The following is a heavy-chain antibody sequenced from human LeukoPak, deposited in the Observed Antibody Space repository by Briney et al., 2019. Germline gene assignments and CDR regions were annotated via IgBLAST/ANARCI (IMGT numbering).Heavy chain of an antibody. CDR2: VYTSEST. J-gene: IGHJ6*03. CDR3: AKAVSGTGLGSNWRRFYYYYMDV. V-gene: IGHV4-61*02. Sequence: SETLSLTCTVSGDSIRSDNYYWSWIRQPAGQGLEWIGHIHSGVYTSESTSYKSSLKSRVILSVDTSKNQFSLELTSATAADTAVYYCAKAVSGTGLGSNWRRFYYYYMDVWGKGTTVTISS. D-gene: IGHD6-13*01. CDR1: GDSIRSDNYY.